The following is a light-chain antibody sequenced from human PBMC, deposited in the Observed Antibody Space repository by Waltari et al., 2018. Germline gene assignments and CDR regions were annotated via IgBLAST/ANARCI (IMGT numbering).Light chain of an antibody. CDR3: QQRSNWPPWT. J-gene: IGKJ1*01. V-gene: IGKV3-11*01. CDR2: DAS. Sequence: DIVLTQSPATLSLSPGERAPLSCRASQSVSSYLAWSQQKPGQAPRLLIYDASNRATGIPARFSGSGSGTDFTLTISSLEPEDFAVYYCQQRSNWPPWTFGQGTKVEIK. CDR1: QSVSSY.